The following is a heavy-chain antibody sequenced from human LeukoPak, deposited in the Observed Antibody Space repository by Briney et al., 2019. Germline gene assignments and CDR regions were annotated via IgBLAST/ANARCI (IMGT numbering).Heavy chain of an antibody. V-gene: IGHV3-21*01. D-gene: IGHD1-26*01. CDR1: GFTFSSYS. Sequence: GGSLRLSCAASGFTFSSYSVNWVRQAPGRGLEWVSSIRFTGSYIYYADSVKGRFTISRDNAKNSLYLQMNSLRDEDTAVYYCARAGVGARFEDFWGQGTLVTVSS. J-gene: IGHJ4*02. CDR3: ARAGVGARFEDF. CDR2: IRFTGSYI.